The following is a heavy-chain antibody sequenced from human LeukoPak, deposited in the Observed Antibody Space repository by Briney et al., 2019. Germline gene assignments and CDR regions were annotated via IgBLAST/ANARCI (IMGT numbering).Heavy chain of an antibody. J-gene: IGHJ4*02. CDR2: ISSSSSYI. D-gene: IGHD1-26*01. CDR3: ARGSGSSFDY. V-gene: IGHV3-21*01. Sequence: GRSLRLSCAASGFTFSSYGMHWVRQAPGKGLEWVSSISSSSSYIYYADSVKGRFTISRDNAKNSLYLQMNSLRAEDTAVYYCARGSGSSFDYWGQGTLVTVSS. CDR1: GFTFSSYG.